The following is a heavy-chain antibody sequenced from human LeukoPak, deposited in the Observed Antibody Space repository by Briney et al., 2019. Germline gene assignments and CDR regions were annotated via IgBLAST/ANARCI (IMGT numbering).Heavy chain of an antibody. CDR3: AGCSGWSWFDP. CDR2: IYYSGST. V-gene: IGHV4-59*01. CDR1: GGSISSYY. Sequence: PSETLSLTCTVSGGSISSYYWSWIRQPPGKGLEWIGYIYYSGSTNHNPSLKSRVTISVDTSKNQFSPKLSSVTAADTAVYYYAGCSGWSWFDPWGQGTLVTVSS. D-gene: IGHD6-19*01. J-gene: IGHJ5*02.